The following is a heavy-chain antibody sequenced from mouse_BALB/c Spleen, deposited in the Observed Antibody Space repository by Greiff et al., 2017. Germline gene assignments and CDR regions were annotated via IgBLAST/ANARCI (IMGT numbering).Heavy chain of an antibody. CDR1: GYSFTSYW. D-gene: IGHD2-14*01. CDR2: IHPSDSET. J-gene: IGHJ2*01. V-gene: IGHV1-61*01. Sequence: QVQLQQPGAELVRPGASVKLSCKASGYSFTSYWMNWVKQRPGQGLEWIGIIHPSDSETRLNQKFKDKATLTVDKSSSTAYMQLSSPTSEDSAVYYCARSYYRYDEVAYWGQGTTLTVSS. CDR3: ARSYYRYDEVAY.